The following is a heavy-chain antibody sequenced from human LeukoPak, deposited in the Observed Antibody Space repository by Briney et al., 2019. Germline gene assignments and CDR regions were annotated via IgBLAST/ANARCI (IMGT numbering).Heavy chain of an antibody. J-gene: IGHJ4*02. V-gene: IGHV4-34*01. CDR3: ARKSDYYDSSGYSTAYYFDY. D-gene: IGHD3-22*01. Sequence: SETLSLTCAVYGGSFSGYYWSWIRQPPGKGLEWIGEIKHSGSTNYNPSLKSRVTISVDTSKNQFSLKLSSVTAADTAVYYCARKSDYYDSSGYSTAYYFDYWGQRTLVTVSS. CDR2: IKHSGST. CDR1: GGSFSGYY.